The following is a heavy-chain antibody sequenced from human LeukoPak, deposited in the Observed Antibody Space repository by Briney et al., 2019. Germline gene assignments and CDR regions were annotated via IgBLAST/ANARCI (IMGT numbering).Heavy chain of an antibody. CDR1: GFTFSSYA. CDR3: AKDRVVVPAAIPETDY. V-gene: IGHV3-30*18. J-gene: IGHJ4*02. D-gene: IGHD2-2*01. Sequence: KSGGSLRLSCAASGFTFSSYAMSWVRQAPGKGLEWVAVISYDGSNKYYADSVKGRFTISRDNSKNTLYLQMNSLRAEDTAVYYCAKDRVVVPAAIPETDYWGQGTLVTVSS. CDR2: ISYDGSNK.